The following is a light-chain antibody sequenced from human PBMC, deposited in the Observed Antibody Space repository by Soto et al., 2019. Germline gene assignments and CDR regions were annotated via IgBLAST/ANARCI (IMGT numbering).Light chain of an antibody. Sequence: EIVLTQSPGTLSLSPGERATLSCRASQSITSDFLAWYQQKPGQAPRLLIYGASTRAAGVPDRFSGSGSGTDFTLTITRLEPEDFAVYYCQQYGRSPLMYTFGQGTQLEVK. V-gene: IGKV3-20*01. CDR2: GAS. J-gene: IGKJ2*01. CDR1: QSITSDF. CDR3: QQYGRSPLMYT.